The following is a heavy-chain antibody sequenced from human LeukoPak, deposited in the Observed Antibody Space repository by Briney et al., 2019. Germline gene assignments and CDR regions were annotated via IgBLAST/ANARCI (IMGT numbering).Heavy chain of an antibody. CDR2: INHSGST. CDR1: GGSFSGYY. Sequence: SETLSLTCAVYGGSFSGYYWSWIRQPPGKGLEWIGEINHSGSTNYNPSLKSRVTISVDTSKNQFSLKLSSVTAADTAVYYCARVSNPVRGVNYWGQGTLVTVSS. CDR3: ARVSNPVRGVNY. V-gene: IGHV4-34*01. J-gene: IGHJ4*02. D-gene: IGHD3-10*01.